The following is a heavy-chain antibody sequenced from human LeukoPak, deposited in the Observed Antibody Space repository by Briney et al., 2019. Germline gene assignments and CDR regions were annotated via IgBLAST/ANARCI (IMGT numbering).Heavy chain of an antibody. CDR3: AREVLWFGELLYVLDY. CDR2: INHSGST. J-gene: IGHJ4*02. CDR1: GGSLSGYY. V-gene: IGHV4-34*01. D-gene: IGHD3-10*01. Sequence: SETLSLTCAVYGGSLSGYYWSWIRQPPGKGLEWIGEINHSGSTNYNPSLKSRVTISVDTSKNQFSLKLSSVTAADTAVYYCAREVLWFGELLYVLDYWGQGTLVTVSS.